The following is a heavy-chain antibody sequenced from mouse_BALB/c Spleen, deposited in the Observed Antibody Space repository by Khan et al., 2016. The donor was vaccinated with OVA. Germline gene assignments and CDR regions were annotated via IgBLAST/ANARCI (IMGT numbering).Heavy chain of an antibody. J-gene: IGHJ3*01. CDR2: ISDSGNT. CDR1: GYSITSEFA. CDR3: ARKDYYDYDPFPY. V-gene: IGHV3-2*02. Sequence: VQLKESGPGLVKPSQSLSLTCTVTGYSITSEFAWNWLRQFPGNKLEWMGYISDSGNTRYNPSLKSLISITRETARNQFFRQLNSLTTEDTATYYCARKDYYDYDPFPYWGQGTLVTVSA. D-gene: IGHD2-4*01.